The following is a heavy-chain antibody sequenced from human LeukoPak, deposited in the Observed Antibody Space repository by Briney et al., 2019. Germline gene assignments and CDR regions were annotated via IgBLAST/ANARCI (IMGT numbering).Heavy chain of an antibody. J-gene: IGHJ4*02. CDR1: GFTFSSYA. CDR2: ISGSGGST. CDR3: AKEGSPYYDILTGYLNAFYFDY. D-gene: IGHD3-9*01. V-gene: IGHV3-23*01. Sequence: PGGSLRLSRAASGFTFSSYAMSWVRQAPGKGLEWVSAISGSGGSTYYADSVKGRFTISRDNSKNTLYLQMNSLRAEDTAVYYCAKEGSPYYDILTGYLNAFYFDYWGQGTLVTVSS.